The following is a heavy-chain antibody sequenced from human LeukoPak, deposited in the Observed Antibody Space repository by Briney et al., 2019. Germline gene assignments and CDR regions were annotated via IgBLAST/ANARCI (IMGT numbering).Heavy chain of an antibody. V-gene: IGHV4-59*01. D-gene: IGHD6-19*01. J-gene: IGHJ5*02. CDR2: ICYSGST. CDR1: GGSIRSYY. Sequence: KPSETLSLTCSVSGGSIRSYYWNWIRQPPGKGLEWIGYICYSGSTNYNPSLKSRVSISVDTSKNQFSLKLRSVTAADTAVYYCATSSGWYERNTWGGWFDPRGQGTLVTVSS. CDR3: ATSSGWYERNTWGGWFDP.